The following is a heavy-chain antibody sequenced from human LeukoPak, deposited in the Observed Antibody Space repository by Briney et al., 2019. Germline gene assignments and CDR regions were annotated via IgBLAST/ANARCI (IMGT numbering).Heavy chain of an antibody. CDR3: ASFYTYYDILTGYRPYYYYGMDV. CDR1: GYTFTSYG. J-gene: IGHJ6*02. D-gene: IGHD3-9*01. V-gene: IGHV1-18*01. Sequence: ASVKVSCKASGYTFTSYGISWVRQAPGQGLEWMGWISAYNGNTNYAQKLQGRVTMATDPSTSTAYMELRSLRSDDTAVYYCASFYTYYDILTGYRPYYYYGMDVWGQGNTVTVSS. CDR2: ISAYNGNT.